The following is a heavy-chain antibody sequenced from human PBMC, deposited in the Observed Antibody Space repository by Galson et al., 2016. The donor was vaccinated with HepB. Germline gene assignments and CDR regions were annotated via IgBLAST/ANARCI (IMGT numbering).Heavy chain of an antibody. V-gene: IGHV1-46*01. CDR3: ARDSYYGMDL. CDR1: GYTFTNYY. CDR2: INPLDGST. J-gene: IGHJ6*02. Sequence: SVKVSCKASGYTFTNYYLHWVRQAPGQGLEWMGLINPLDGSTTYAQKFQGRVTTTRDTATSTVYMELSSLRSEDTAVYYCARDSYYGMDLWGLGTTVTVSS.